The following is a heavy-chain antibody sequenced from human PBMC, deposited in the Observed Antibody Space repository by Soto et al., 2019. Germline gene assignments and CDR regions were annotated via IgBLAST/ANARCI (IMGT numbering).Heavy chain of an antibody. CDR2: IWYDGSNK. CDR1: GFTFSSYG. Sequence: PGGSLRLSCAASGFTFSSYGMHWVRQAPGKGLEWVAVIWYDGSNKYYADSVKGRFTISRDNSKNTLYLQMNSLRAEDTAVYYCARDSAGRSRSWSPWGYYYYGMDVWGQGTTVTVSS. J-gene: IGHJ6*02. V-gene: IGHV3-33*01. D-gene: IGHD6-13*01. CDR3: ARDSAGRSRSWSPWGYYYYGMDV.